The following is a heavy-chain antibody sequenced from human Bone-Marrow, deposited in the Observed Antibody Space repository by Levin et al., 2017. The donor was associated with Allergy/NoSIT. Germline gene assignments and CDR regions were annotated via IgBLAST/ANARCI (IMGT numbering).Heavy chain of an antibody. V-gene: IGHV3-7*01. CDR2: IRQDGSDK. CDR1: GFTFSSYW. J-gene: IGHJ4*02. CDR3: ARDLGGILWFRDLEYFDY. Sequence: HAGGSLRLSCAASGFTFSSYWMNWVRQAPGKGLEWVANIRQDGSDKYYVDSVKGRFTISRDNAKNSLYLQMNNLRAEDTAVYYCARDLGGILWFRDLEYFDYWGQGTLVTVSS. D-gene: IGHD3-10*01.